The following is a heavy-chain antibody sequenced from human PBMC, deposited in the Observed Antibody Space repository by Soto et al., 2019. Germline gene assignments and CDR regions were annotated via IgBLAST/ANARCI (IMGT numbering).Heavy chain of an antibody. CDR2: ISGSGGST. D-gene: IGHD3-9*01. Sequence: GGSLRLSCAASGCTFSSYAMSWARQAPGKGLEWVSAISGSGGSTYYADSVKGRFTISRDNSKNTLYLQMNSLRAEDTAVYYCAKDLPDILTPITAWGQGTLVTVSS. J-gene: IGHJ5*02. CDR3: AKDLPDILTPITA. CDR1: GCTFSSYA. V-gene: IGHV3-23*01.